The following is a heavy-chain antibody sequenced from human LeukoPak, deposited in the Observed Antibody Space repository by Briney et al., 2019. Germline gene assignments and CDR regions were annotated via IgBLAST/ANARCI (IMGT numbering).Heavy chain of an antibody. V-gene: IGHV4-31*03. J-gene: IGHJ3*02. D-gene: IGHD3-10*01. CDR2: IYYSGST. CDR3: ARGGYYGSGSRPRLRDAFDI. Sequence: PSETLSLTATFSGGSISSGGYYGSWFRQHPGKALGWIGYIYYSGSTYYNPSLKSRVTISVDTSKNQFSLKLSSVTAADTAVYYCARGGYYGSGSRPRLRDAFDIWGQGTMVTVSS. CDR1: GGSISSGGYY.